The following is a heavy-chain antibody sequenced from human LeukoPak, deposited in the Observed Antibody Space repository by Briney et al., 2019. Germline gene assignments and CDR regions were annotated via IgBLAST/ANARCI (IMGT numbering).Heavy chain of an antibody. Sequence: SGGSLRLSCAASGFTVITNDMTWVRQAPGKGLEWVSVLYSDGNTKYADSVQGRFTISRDNSKNTLYLEMNSLSPDDTAVYYCAKEAVASSGGDFDYWGQGTLVTVSS. CDR2: LYSDGNT. CDR3: AKEAVASSGGDFDY. V-gene: IGHV3-53*01. J-gene: IGHJ4*02. D-gene: IGHD6-19*01. CDR1: GFTVITND.